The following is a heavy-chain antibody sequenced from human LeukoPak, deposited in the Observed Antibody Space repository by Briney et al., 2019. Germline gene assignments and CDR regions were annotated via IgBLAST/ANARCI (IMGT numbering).Heavy chain of an antibody. Sequence: ASVKVSCKASGYTFTSYGISWVRQAPGQGLEWMGRISAYNGNTNYAQKLQGRVTMTTDTSTSTAYMELRSLRSDDTAVYYCARVRGSSGWYYFDYWGQGTLVTVSS. J-gene: IGHJ4*02. CDR1: GYTFTSYG. CDR3: ARVRGSSGWYYFDY. V-gene: IGHV1-18*01. D-gene: IGHD6-19*01. CDR2: ISAYNGNT.